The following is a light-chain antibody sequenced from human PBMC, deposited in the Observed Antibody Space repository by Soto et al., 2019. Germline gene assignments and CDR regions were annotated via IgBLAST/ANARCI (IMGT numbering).Light chain of an antibody. J-gene: IGKJ1*01. CDR1: QSVSSSY. CDR2: GAS. CDR3: QQYGSSRT. V-gene: IGKV3-20*01. Sequence: EIVLTQSPGTLSLSPGERATLSCRASQSVSSSYLAWYQQKPGQAPRLLIYGASSRATGMPDRFSGSGSGTDFNHTISRLEPEDFAVYYCQQYGSSRTLGQGTKVEVK.